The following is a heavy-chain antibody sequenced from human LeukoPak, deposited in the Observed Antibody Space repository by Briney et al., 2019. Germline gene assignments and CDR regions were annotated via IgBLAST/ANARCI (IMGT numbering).Heavy chain of an antibody. V-gene: IGHV4-59*08. Sequence: SETLSLTCTVSGGSIISYYWSWIRQPPGKGLEWIGFLHNSGHTNYNPSLKSRVTISIDTSKNQFSLMLISVTAADTAVYYCARLGKEVTYRAYYLDYWGQGTLVTVSS. CDR2: LHNSGHT. CDR3: ARLGKEVTYRAYYLDY. CDR1: GGSIISYY. J-gene: IGHJ4*02. D-gene: IGHD1-26*01.